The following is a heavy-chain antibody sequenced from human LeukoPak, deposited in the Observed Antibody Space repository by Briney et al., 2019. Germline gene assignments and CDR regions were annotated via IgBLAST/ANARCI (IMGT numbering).Heavy chain of an antibody. CDR2: IYYSGMT. J-gene: IGHJ4*02. V-gene: IGHV4-59*08. D-gene: IGHD3-16*02. CDR3: ARGDDMTTFGGVIAD. Sequence: SETLSLTCTVSGGSISSYYWNWIRQPPGKGLEWIGYIYYSGMTNYNPSLKSRVTMSVDTSKNQFSLNLNSATAADTAVYYCARGDDMTTFGGVIADWGQGTLVTVSS. CDR1: GGSISSYY.